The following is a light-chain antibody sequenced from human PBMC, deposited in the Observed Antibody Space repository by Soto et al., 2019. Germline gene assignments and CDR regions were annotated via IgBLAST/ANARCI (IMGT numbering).Light chain of an antibody. Sequence: QSVLTQPPSVSGAPGQRVTISCTGSSSNIGAGYDVHWYQQLPGTAPKLLIYGNSERPPGVPDRFSGSKSGTSASLAITGLHAEDVADYYCQSYDRSLSGWVFGGGTQRTVL. CDR3: QSYDRSLSGWV. V-gene: IGLV1-40*01. J-gene: IGLJ3*02. CDR2: GNS. CDR1: SSNIGAGYD.